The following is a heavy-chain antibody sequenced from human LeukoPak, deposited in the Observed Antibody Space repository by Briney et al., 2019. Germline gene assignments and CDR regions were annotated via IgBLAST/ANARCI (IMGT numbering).Heavy chain of an antibody. V-gene: IGHV3-23*01. CDR3: AKDLGGKPYYYYGMDV. CDR2: ISGGGGST. Sequence: PGGSLRLSCAASGFTFSSYAMSWVRRAPGKGLEWVSAISGGGGSTYYADSVKGRFTISRDNSKNTLYLQMNSLRAEDTAVYYCAKDLGGKPYYYYGMDVWGQGTTVTVSS. J-gene: IGHJ6*02. CDR1: GFTFSSYA.